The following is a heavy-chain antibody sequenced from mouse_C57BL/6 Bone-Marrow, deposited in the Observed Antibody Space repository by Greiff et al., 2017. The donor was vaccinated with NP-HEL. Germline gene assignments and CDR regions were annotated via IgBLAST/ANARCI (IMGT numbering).Heavy chain of an antibody. J-gene: IGHJ3*01. CDR1: GFSLSTYGIG. CDR2: IWWNDNK. D-gene: IGHD2-1*01. V-gene: IGHV8-11*01. CDR3: ARISYGNYPFAY. Sequence: QVTLKESGPGILQPSQTLSLTCSFSGFSLSTYGIGVGWIRPPSGKGLEWLAHIWWNDNKYYNTALKSRLTISKDTSNNQVFLKIARVDTADTATYYCARISYGNYPFAYWGQGTLVTVSA.